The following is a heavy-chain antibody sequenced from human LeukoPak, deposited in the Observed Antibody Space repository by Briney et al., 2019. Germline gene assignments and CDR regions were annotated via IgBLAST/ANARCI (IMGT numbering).Heavy chain of an antibody. CDR2: MNQPGNDK. V-gene: IGHV3-7*04. CDR3: ARGTYYYEF. Sequence: GGSLRLSCAASKFTFSDYWMTWVRQAPGKGPEWVAYMNQPGNDKKYLDSVRGRFTISRDNAKNSLYLQMTSLRADDTAVYYCARGTYYYEFCGHGTLVTVSS. CDR1: KFTFSDYW. D-gene: IGHD3-16*01. J-gene: IGHJ4*01.